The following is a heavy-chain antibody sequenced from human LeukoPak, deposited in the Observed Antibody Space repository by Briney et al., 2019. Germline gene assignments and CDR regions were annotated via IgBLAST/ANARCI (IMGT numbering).Heavy chain of an antibody. CDR1: GYTYTNYG. Sequence: ASVEVSCKASGYTYTNYGISWVRQAPGQGLEWMGWISGYNGHTNYAQKLQGRVTMTTHTSTSTAYMELRSLRSDDTAVYYCARDYSGTTDYWGQGALVTVSS. V-gene: IGHV1-18*01. CDR3: ARDYSGTTDY. J-gene: IGHJ4*02. CDR2: ISGYNGHT. D-gene: IGHD1-1*01.